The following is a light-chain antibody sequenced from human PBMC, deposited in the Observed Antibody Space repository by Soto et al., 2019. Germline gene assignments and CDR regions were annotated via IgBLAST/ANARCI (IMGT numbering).Light chain of an antibody. Sequence: QSVLTQPPSASGSPGHSVTICCTGTSSDVGGYNYVSWYQQHPGKAPKLMIYEVSKRPSGVPDRFSGSKSGNTASLTVSVLQAEDEADYYCSSYAGSNTYVVCGGGTKLTVL. V-gene: IGLV2-8*01. CDR3: SSYAGSNTYVV. CDR2: EVS. CDR1: SSDVGGYNY. J-gene: IGLJ2*01.